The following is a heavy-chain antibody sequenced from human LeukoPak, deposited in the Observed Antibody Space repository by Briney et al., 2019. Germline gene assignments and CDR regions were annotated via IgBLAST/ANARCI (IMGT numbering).Heavy chain of an antibody. J-gene: IGHJ4*02. D-gene: IGHD6-13*01. CDR2: ISYDGTNK. CDR1: GFTLSFYA. Sequence: PGGSLRLSCVASGFTLSFYALHWVRQAPGKGLEWVAVISYDGTNKYYADSVKGRFTISRDNSKNTLYLQMNSLRTEDTAVYYCARGHNEVAAVGTGDYWGQGALVTVSS. V-gene: IGHV3-30-3*01. CDR3: ARGHNEVAAVGTGDY.